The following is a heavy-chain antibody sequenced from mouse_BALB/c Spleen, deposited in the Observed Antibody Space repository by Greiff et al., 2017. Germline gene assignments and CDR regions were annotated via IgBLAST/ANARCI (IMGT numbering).Heavy chain of an antibody. J-gene: IGHJ2*01. V-gene: IGHV5-4*02. CDR3: ARGGFYYGNYDY. D-gene: IGHD2-1*01. CDR2: ISDGGSYT. CDR1: GFTFSDYY. Sequence: EVQGVESGGGLVKPGGSLKLSCAASGFTFSDYYMYWVRQTPEKRLEWVATISDGGSYTYYPDSVKGRFTISRDNAKNNLYLQMSSLKSEDTAMYYCARGGFYYGNYDYWGQGTTLTVSS.